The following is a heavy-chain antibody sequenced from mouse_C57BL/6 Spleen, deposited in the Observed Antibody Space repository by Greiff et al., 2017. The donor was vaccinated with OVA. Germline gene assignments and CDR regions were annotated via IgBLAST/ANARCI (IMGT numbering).Heavy chain of an antibody. J-gene: IGHJ4*01. D-gene: IGHD4-1*01. V-gene: IGHV1-82*01. CDR3: ARGLGLRDY. Sequence: VQVVESGPELVKPGASVKISCKASGYAFSSSWMNWVKQRPGKGLEWIGRIYPGDGDTNYNGKFKGKATLTADKSSSTAYMQLSSLTSEDSAVYFCARGLGLRDYWGQGTSVTVSS. CDR1: GYAFSSSW. CDR2: IYPGDGDT.